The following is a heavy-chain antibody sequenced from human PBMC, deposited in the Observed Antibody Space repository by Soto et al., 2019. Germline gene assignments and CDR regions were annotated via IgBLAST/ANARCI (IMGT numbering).Heavy chain of an antibody. Sequence: QVQLVESGGGVVQPGRSLRLSCAASGFTFSSYGMHWVRQAPGKGLEWVAVISYDGSNKYYADSVKGRFTISRDNSKNTLYLQMNSLRAEDTAVYYCASSPWIQLWLKKNWGQGTLVTVSS. V-gene: IGHV3-30*03. J-gene: IGHJ4*02. D-gene: IGHD5-18*01. CDR1: GFTFSSYG. CDR2: ISYDGSNK. CDR3: ASSPWIQLWLKKN.